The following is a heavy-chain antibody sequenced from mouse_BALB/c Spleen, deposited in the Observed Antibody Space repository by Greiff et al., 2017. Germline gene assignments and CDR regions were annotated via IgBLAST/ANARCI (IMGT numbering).Heavy chain of an antibody. Sequence: QVQLQQSGAELVKPGTSVKLSCKASGYNFTSYWINWVKLRPGQGLEWIGDIYPGSGSTNYNEKFKSKATLTVDTSSSTAYMQLSSLASEDSALYYCARGGGNYVGYYFDYWGQGTTLTVSS. CDR3: ARGGGNYVGYYFDY. D-gene: IGHD2-1*01. V-gene: IGHV1-55*01. CDR1: GYNFTSYW. J-gene: IGHJ2*01. CDR2: IYPGSGST.